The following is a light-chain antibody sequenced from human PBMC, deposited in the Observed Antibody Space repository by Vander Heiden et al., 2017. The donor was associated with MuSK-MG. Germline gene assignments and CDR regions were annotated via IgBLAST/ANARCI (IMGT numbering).Light chain of an antibody. Sequence: DSEMTQSPSTLSASLGDRVTITCRASQSISIWVAWHQQKPGKAPKLLMYKASNLESGVPSRFSGSGSGTEFTLTISSPQPDDFATYYCQKALNSSHVFGQGTKVEIK. J-gene: IGKJ1*01. V-gene: IGKV1-5*03. CDR1: QSISIW. CDR3: QKALNSSHV. CDR2: KAS.